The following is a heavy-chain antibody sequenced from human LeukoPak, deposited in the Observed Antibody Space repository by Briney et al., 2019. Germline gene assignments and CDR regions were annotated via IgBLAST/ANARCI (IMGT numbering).Heavy chain of an antibody. J-gene: IGHJ4*02. CDR2: IRYDGSNK. Sequence: GGSLRLSCAASGFTFSSYGMHWVRQAPGKGLEWVAFIRYDGSNKYYADSVKGRFTISRDNSKNTLYLQMNSLRAEDTAVYYCAKDSLLIGCYDVRYFDYWGQGTLVTVSS. V-gene: IGHV3-30*02. CDR3: AKDSLLIGCYDVRYFDY. CDR1: GFTFSSYG. D-gene: IGHD5-12*01.